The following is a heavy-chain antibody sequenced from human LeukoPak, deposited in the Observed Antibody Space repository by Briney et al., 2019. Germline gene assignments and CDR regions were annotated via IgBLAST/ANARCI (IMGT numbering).Heavy chain of an antibody. Sequence: SVKVSCKASGGTFSSYAISWVRQAPGQGLEWMGGIIPIFGTANYAQKFQGRVTITADESTSTAYMVLSSLRSEDTAVYYCARETVGATIFDFYFDYWGQGTLVTVSS. CDR2: IIPIFGTA. J-gene: IGHJ4*02. CDR3: ARETVGATIFDFYFDY. CDR1: GGTFSSYA. V-gene: IGHV1-69*13. D-gene: IGHD5-12*01.